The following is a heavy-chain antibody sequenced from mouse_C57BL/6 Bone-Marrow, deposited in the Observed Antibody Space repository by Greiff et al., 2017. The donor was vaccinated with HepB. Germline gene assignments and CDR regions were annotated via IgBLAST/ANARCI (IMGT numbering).Heavy chain of an antibody. CDR1: GYTFTNYW. D-gene: IGHD4-1*01. CDR3: ARAGYWYVDV. J-gene: IGHJ1*03. V-gene: IGHV1-63*01. CDR2: IYPGGGYT. Sequence: VQVVESGAELVRPGTSVKMSCKASGYTFTNYWIGWAKQRPGHGLEWIGDIYPGGGYTNYNEKFKGKATLTADKSSSTAYMQFSSLTSEDSAIYYCARAGYWYVDVWGTGTTVTVAS.